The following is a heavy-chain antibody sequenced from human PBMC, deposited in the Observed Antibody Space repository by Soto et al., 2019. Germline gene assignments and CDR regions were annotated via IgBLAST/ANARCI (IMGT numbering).Heavy chain of an antibody. Sequence: GSLRLSCAASGFTFSSYEMNWVRQAPGKGLEWVSYISSSGSTIYYADSVKGRFTISRDNAKNSLYLQMNSLRAEDTAVYYCARDGYNRDAFDIWGQGTMVTVSS. D-gene: IGHD5-12*01. CDR1: GFTFSSYE. CDR3: ARDGYNRDAFDI. V-gene: IGHV3-48*03. CDR2: ISSSGSTI. J-gene: IGHJ3*02.